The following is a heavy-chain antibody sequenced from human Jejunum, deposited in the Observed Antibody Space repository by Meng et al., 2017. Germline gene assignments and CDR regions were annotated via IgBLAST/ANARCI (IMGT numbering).Heavy chain of an antibody. J-gene: IGHJ4*02. CDR1: GYTFTSYD. D-gene: IGHD3-22*01. Sequence: ASVKVPCKASGYTFTSYDINWVRQATGQGLEWMGWMNPNSGNTGYAQKLQGRVTMTRNTSIRTAYMELSSLRSEDTAVYHCARGQYYYDGGGIAYYFDFWGQGTLVTVSS. V-gene: IGHV1-8*01. CDR3: ARGQYYYDGGGIAYYFDF. CDR2: MNPNSGNT.